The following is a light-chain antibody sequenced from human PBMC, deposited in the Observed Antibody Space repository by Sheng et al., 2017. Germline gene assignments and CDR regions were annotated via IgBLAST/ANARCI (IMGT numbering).Light chain of an antibody. CDR3: QQFNSYPRT. Sequence: AIQLTQSPSSLSASVGDRVTITCRASQGISSALAWYQQKPGKAPNLLISDASSLESGVPSRFSGSGSGTDFTLTISSLQPEDSATYYCQQFNSYPRTFGQGTRLEIK. CDR1: QGISSA. J-gene: IGKJ5*01. V-gene: IGKV1-13*02. CDR2: DAS.